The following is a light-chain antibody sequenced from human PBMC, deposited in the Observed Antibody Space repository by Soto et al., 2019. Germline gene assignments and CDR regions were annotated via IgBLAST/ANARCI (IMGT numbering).Light chain of an antibody. CDR3: QQDGSSPPNAYT. Sequence: EIVLTQSPGTLSLSPGERATLSCRASQSVSSSYLAWYQQKPGQAPRLLIYGASSRATGIPDRFSGSGSGTDFTLTISRLEPEDFAVYYCQQDGSSPPNAYTCGKGTELEIE. V-gene: IGKV3-20*01. CDR2: GAS. J-gene: IGKJ2*01. CDR1: QSVSSSY.